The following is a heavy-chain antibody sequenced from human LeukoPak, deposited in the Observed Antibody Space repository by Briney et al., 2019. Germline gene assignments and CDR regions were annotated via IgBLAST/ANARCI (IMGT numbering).Heavy chain of an antibody. J-gene: IGHJ4*02. Sequence: GGSLRLSCTTSGFTFSRYWMSWVRQAPGKGLEWMANINQDTGEKYYVDSVKGRFTISRDNAKNSLYLQMNSLRAEDTAVYYCARAPIVVVPTRRPTYFGYWGQGSLVTVSS. CDR1: GFTFSRYW. V-gene: IGHV3-7*01. CDR3: ARAPIVVVPTRRPTYFGY. D-gene: IGHD2-2*01. CDR2: INQDTGEK.